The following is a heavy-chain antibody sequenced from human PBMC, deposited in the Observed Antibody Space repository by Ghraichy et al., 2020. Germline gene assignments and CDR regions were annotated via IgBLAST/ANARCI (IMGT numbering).Heavy chain of an antibody. Sequence: GGSLRLSCAASGFTFNNAWMSWVRQAPGKGLEWVGRIKSRTDGGTTDYAAPVKGRFTISRDDSKNTLYLQINSLKTEDTALYYCASSAYCGGDCYKYWGQGTLVTVSS. D-gene: IGHD2-21*01. J-gene: IGHJ4*02. V-gene: IGHV3-15*01. CDR1: GFTFNNAW. CDR2: IKSRTDGGTT. CDR3: ASSAYCGGDCYKY.